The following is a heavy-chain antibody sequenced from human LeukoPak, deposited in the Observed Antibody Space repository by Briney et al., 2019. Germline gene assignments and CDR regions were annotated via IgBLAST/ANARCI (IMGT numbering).Heavy chain of an antibody. V-gene: IGHV3-21*01. D-gene: IGHD2-2*01. CDR2: ISSSSSYI. Sequence: GGSLRLSCAASGFTFSSYAMSWVRQAPGKGLEWVSSISSSSSYIYYADSVKGRFTISRDNAKNSLYLQMNSLRAEDTAVYYCARGRYCSSTSCYFDYWGQGTLVTVSS. J-gene: IGHJ4*02. CDR3: ARGRYCSSTSCYFDY. CDR1: GFTFSSYA.